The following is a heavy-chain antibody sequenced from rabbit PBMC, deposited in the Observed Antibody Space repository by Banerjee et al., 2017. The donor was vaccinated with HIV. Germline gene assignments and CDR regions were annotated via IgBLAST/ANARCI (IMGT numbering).Heavy chain of an antibody. CDR2: IYPSGST. CDR3: ARDYVSDSAVIFNL. CDR1: GFDFSSNA. J-gene: IGHJ4*01. Sequence: QSLEESGGDLVKPGASLTLTCTASGFDFSSNAMCWVRQAPGKGLEWIACIYPSGSTYYASWAKGRFTISKTSSTTVTLQMTALTAADTATYFCARDYVSDSAVIFNLWGPGTLVTVS. V-gene: IGHV1S40*01. D-gene: IGHD5-1*01.